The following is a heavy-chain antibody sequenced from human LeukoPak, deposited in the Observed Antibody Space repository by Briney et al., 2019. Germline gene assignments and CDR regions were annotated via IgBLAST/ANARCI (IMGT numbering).Heavy chain of an antibody. CDR2: INGVGTAT. J-gene: IGHJ5*02. CDR3: TRDLRNKGLDP. Sequence: GGSLRLSCAASGLTFNEFWMFWVRQVPGKGLMWVSRINGVGTATTYADTVKGRFTISRDNAKKTLYLQMNGLRDEDTAIYYCTRDLRNKGLDPWGQGTLVTVSS. D-gene: IGHD2/OR15-2a*01. V-gene: IGHV3-74*01. CDR1: GLTFNEFW.